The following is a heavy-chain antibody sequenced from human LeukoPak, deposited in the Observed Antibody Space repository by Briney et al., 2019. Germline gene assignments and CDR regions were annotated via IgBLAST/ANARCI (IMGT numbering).Heavy chain of an antibody. V-gene: IGHV4-61*02. Sequence: KSSETLSLTCTVSGGSISSGSYYWSWIRQPAGKGLEWIGRIYTSGSTNYNPSLKSRVTISVDTSKNQFSLKLNSVTAADTAVYYCARGLDRWPRSAFDIWGQGTMVTVSS. D-gene: IGHD5-24*01. CDR2: IYTSGST. CDR1: GGSISSGSYY. CDR3: ARGLDRWPRSAFDI. J-gene: IGHJ3*02.